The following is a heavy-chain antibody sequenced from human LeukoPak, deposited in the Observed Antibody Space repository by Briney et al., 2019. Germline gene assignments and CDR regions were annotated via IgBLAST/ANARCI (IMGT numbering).Heavy chain of an antibody. J-gene: IGHJ4*02. CDR3: ARQKVGRYFDF. Sequence: PSETLSLTCTVSGGSISSSSYYWAWIRQPPGMGLEWIGNIYYSGSTHYNPSLKSRVTISEDTSKNQFSLKLSSVTAADTAADYCARQKVGRYFDFWGQGTLVTVSS. CDR1: GGSISSSSYY. V-gene: IGHV4-39*01. CDR2: IYYSGST. D-gene: IGHD1-26*01.